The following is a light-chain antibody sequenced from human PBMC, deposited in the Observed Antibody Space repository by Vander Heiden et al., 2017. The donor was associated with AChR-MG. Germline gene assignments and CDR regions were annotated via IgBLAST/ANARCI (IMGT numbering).Light chain of an antibody. CDR2: DAS. Sequence: DIQMTQSPSSLSASVGDRVTITCQASQDINKYLNWYQQKQGKAPKLLIYDASNLETGVPSRFSGSGFGTDFTFTISSLQPEDIATYYCQQYENLPPYTFGQGTKLEIK. CDR1: QDINKY. J-gene: IGKJ2*01. V-gene: IGKV1-33*01. CDR3: QQYENLPPYT.